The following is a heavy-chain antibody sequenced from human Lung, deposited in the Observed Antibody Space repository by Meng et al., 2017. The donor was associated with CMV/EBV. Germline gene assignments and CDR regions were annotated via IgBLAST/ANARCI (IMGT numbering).Heavy chain of an antibody. CDR3: ARVYTCRDDFWRNCYYYGMDV. V-gene: IGHV1-8*03. Sequence: ASXXVSXKASGYTFTSYDINWVRQATGQGLEWMGWMNPNSGNTGYAQKFQGRVTITRNTSISTDYMELSSLRSEEPAVYYCARVYTCRDDFWRNCYYYGMDVWXQGTTVTVSS. CDR1: GYTFTSYD. CDR2: MNPNSGNT. D-gene: IGHD3-3*01. J-gene: IGHJ6*02.